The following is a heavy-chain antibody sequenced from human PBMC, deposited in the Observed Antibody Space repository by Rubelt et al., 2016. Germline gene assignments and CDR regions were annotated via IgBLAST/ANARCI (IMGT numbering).Heavy chain of an antibody. CDR2: INHSGST. D-gene: IGHD6-13*01. Sequence: QVQLQQWGAGLLKPSETLSLTCAVYGGSFSGYYWSWIRQPPGKGLEWIGEINHSGSTNYNPSLKIRVTISVDTSKNQFSLKLSSVTAADTAVYYCARDSSSWYSFDVPFDYWGQGTLVTVSS. V-gene: IGHV4-34*01. CDR1: GGSFSGYY. CDR3: ARDSSSWYSFDVPFDY. J-gene: IGHJ4*02.